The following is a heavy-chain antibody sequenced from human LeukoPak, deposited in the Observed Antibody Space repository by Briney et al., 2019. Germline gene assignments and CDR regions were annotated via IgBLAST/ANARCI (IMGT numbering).Heavy chain of an antibody. CDR2: ISYDGSNK. J-gene: IGHJ6*02. Sequence: GGSLRLSCTASGFPFIEYSMNWVRQVPGKGLEWVAVISYDGSNKYYADSVKGRFTISRDNSKNTLYLQMNSLRAEDTAGYYCAKDMISGWSLYYYGMDVWGQGTTVTVSS. D-gene: IGHD6-19*01. CDR1: GFPFIEYS. CDR3: AKDMISGWSLYYYGMDV. V-gene: IGHV3-30*18.